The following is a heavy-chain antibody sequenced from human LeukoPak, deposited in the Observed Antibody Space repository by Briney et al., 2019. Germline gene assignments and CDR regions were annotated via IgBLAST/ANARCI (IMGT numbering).Heavy chain of an antibody. CDR3: ALGMYYDFMDV. V-gene: IGHV4-31*03. J-gene: IGHJ6*02. Sequence: PSETLSLTCTVSGGSISSGGYYWSWIRQHPGKGLEWIGYIYYSGRTYYNPSLKSRVTISVDTSKNQFSLKLSSVTAADTAVYYCALGMYYDFMDVWGQGTTVTVSS. D-gene: IGHD3/OR15-3a*01. CDR2: IYYSGRT. CDR1: GGSISSGGYY.